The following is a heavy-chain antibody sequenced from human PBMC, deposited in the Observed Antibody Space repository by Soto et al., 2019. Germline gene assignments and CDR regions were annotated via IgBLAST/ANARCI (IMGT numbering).Heavy chain of an antibody. V-gene: IGHV3-48*02. CDR3: ARDSPSYYYDSSGYYKGKDY. Sequence: PGGSLTLSCAASGFTFSSYSMNWVRQAPGKGLEWVSYISSSSSTIYYADSVKGRFTISRDNAKNSLYLQMNSLRDEDTAVYYCARDSPSYYYDSSGYYKGKDYWGQGTLVTVSS. D-gene: IGHD3-22*01. CDR1: GFTFSSYS. J-gene: IGHJ4*02. CDR2: ISSSSSTI.